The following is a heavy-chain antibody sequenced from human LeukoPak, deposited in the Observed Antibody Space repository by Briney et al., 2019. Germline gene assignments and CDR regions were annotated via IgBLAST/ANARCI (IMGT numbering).Heavy chain of an antibody. CDR1: GYTFTGYY. J-gene: IGHJ6*03. CDR2: INPNNGGT. D-gene: IGHD1-14*01. Sequence: GASVKVSCKASGYTFTGYYMHWVRQAPGQGLEWMGWINPNNGGTNYAQKFQGRVTMTRDTSISTAYMELSRPRSDDTAVYYCARGVAGVYFYYYMDVWGKGTTVTVSS. CDR3: ARGVAGVYFYYYMDV. V-gene: IGHV1-2*02.